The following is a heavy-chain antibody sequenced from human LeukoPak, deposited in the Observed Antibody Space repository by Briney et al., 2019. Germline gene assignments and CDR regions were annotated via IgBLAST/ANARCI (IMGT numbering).Heavy chain of an antibody. D-gene: IGHD5-12*01. J-gene: IGHJ4*02. CDR2: IIGSSGST. CDR3: AKGAYDYIEIAYFDY. Sequence: PGGSMRLSSVASGFSFNNYAMNWVRQAPGKGLEWVSLIIGSSGSTFYADSVKGRFTISRDKSKNTLYLQMNSLRAEDTAVYYCAKGAYDYIEIAYFDYWGQGSLVTVSS. V-gene: IGHV3-23*01. CDR1: GFSFNNYA.